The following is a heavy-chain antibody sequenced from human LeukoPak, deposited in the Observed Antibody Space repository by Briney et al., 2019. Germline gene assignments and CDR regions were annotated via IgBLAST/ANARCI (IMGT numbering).Heavy chain of an antibody. D-gene: IGHD5-18*01. J-gene: IGHJ5*02. V-gene: IGHV4-4*02. Sequence: SGTLSLTCVVSGGSITNNWWSWVRQPPGKGLEWIGEIYHSGSTTYNPSLKSRVTISVDTSKNQFSLKLSSVTAADTAVYYCAREMVDTAMAMGSIWFDPWGQGTLVTVSS. CDR3: AREMVDTAMAMGSIWFDP. CDR1: GGSITNNW. CDR2: IYHSGST.